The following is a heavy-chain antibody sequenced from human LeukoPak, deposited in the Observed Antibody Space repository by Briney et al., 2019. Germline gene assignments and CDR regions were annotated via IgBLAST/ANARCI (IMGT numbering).Heavy chain of an antibody. Sequence: SETLSLTCSVSGASIVSGTYYWSWIRQPAGKGLEWIGRIYTTGNTNYNPSLKNRVTISEDTSQNQFSLSLRSVTVADTAVYYCARSGGYFDWLLQVWGQGTLVTVSS. CDR1: GASIVSGTYY. D-gene: IGHD3-9*01. CDR2: IYTTGNT. CDR3: ARSGGYFDWLLQV. J-gene: IGHJ4*02. V-gene: IGHV4-61*02.